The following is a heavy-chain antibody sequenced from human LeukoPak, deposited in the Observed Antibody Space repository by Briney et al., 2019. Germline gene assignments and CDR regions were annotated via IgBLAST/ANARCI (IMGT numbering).Heavy chain of an antibody. CDR2: ISSSGSTI. J-gene: IGHJ6*03. V-gene: IGHV3-48*04. CDR1: GFTFNNYI. CDR3: ARAGYSYGYYYYYYYMDV. D-gene: IGHD5-18*01. Sequence: GGSLRLSCAASGFTFNNYIMNWVRQAPGKGLEWVSYISSSGSTIYYADSVKGRFTISRDNAKNSLYLQMNSLRAEDTAVYYCARAGYSYGYYYYYYYMDVWGKGTTVTISS.